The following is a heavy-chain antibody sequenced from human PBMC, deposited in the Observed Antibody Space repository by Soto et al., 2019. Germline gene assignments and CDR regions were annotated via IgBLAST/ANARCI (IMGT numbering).Heavy chain of an antibody. CDR1: GFTFSSFE. CDR3: ARGHILTGAKYNWFDP. Sequence: GGSLRLSCATSGFTFSSFEMNWVRQAPGKGLEWVSYISSSGSTIYYADSVKGRFTISRDNAKNSLYLQLNSLRAQDTAVYYWARGHILTGAKYNWFDPWGQGTLVPVSS. V-gene: IGHV3-48*03. J-gene: IGHJ5*02. CDR2: ISSSGSTI. D-gene: IGHD3-9*01.